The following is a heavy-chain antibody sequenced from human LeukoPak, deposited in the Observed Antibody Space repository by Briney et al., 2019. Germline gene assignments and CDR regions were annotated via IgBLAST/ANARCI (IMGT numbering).Heavy chain of an antibody. J-gene: IGHJ4*02. D-gene: IGHD6-13*01. Sequence: SETLSLTCTVSGGSISSYYWSWIRQPAGKGLEWIGRIYTSGSTNYNPSLKSRVTISVDKSKNQFSLKLSSVTAADTAVHYCARIAPSIAAAGTSRGGFDYWGQGTLVTVSS. CDR1: GGSISSYY. CDR2: IYTSGST. V-gene: IGHV4-4*07. CDR3: ARIAPSIAAAGTSRGGFDY.